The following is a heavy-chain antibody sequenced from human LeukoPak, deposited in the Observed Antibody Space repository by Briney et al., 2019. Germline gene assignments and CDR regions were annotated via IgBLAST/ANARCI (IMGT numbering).Heavy chain of an antibody. J-gene: IGHJ4*02. CDR1: GGSFSGYY. Sequence: SETLSLTCAVYGGSFSGYYWSWIRQPPGKGLEWIGEINHSGSTNYNPSLESRVTISVDTSKNQFSLKLSSVTAADTAVYYCARAVLSKRSGSYHPVTSAFDYWGQGTLVTVSS. CDR2: INHSGST. V-gene: IGHV4-34*01. CDR3: ARAVLSKRSGSYHPVTSAFDY. D-gene: IGHD3-10*01.